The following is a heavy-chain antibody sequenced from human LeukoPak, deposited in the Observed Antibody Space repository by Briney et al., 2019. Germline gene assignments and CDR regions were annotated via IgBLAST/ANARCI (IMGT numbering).Heavy chain of an antibody. J-gene: IGHJ4*02. V-gene: IGHV3-23*03. CDR2: IYSGGDS. Sequence: GGSLRLSCAASGFTFSSYAMSWVRQAPGKGLEWVSLIYSGGDSYYADSVKGRFIISKDNSKNTVYLRMNTLRAEDTAVYYCASHYCTAGSCYFDGWGQGTLVSVSS. CDR1: GFTFSSYA. CDR3: ASHYCTAGSCYFDG. D-gene: IGHD2-8*02.